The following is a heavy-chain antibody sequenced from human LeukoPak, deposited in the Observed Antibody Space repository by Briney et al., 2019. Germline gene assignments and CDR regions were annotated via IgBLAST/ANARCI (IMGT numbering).Heavy chain of an antibody. CDR3: GGGTVDTAIDN. J-gene: IGHJ4*02. D-gene: IGHD5-18*01. V-gene: IGHV4-59*08. CDR1: GGFISSFY. CDR2: IYYSGTT. Sequence: SETLSLTCTVSGGFISSFYCSWIRQPPGQGLEWIGYIYYSGTTTYNPSLKSRVTISADASKNQFSLRLRSVTAADATAYYCGGGTVDTAIDNWGQGTLVTVSS.